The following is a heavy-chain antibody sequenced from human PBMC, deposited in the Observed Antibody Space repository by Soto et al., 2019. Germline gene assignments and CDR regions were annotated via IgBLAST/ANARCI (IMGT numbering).Heavy chain of an antibody. CDR1: GKAFTSFY. Sequence: GESLKISCKISGKAFTSFYVVWVRQMPGRGLEWMGNIYPGDSDTRYTPPFQGQVTISADKSTNTAYLQWHSLQASDTALYYCAKQDDRGALEIWGQGTKVTVSS. D-gene: IGHD3-22*01. J-gene: IGHJ3*02. V-gene: IGHV5-51*01. CDR3: AKQDDRGALEI. CDR2: IYPGDSDT.